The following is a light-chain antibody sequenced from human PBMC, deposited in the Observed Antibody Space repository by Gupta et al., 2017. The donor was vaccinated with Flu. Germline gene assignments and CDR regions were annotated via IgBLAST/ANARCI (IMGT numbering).Light chain of an antibody. CDR2: GAY. Sequence: PGTLSLSPGEAATLSCRASQRGTIAWYKQKPGQAPRLLIYGAYHRAAGIKDRFSGSGDGTDFILTISRCEPEDFAVYYCQQEFTDPPWVTFGHGTKVDVK. CDR3: QQEFTDPPWVT. J-gene: IGKJ3*01. V-gene: IGKV3-20*01. CDR1: QRGT.